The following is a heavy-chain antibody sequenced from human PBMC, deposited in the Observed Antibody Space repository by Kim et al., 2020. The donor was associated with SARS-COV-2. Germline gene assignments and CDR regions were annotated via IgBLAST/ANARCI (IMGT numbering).Heavy chain of an antibody. V-gene: IGHV4-59*01. Sequence: KSRVTISVDTSKNQFSLKLSSVTAADTAVYYCARESRPQLYGSGTHYFDYWGQGTLVTVSS. CDR3: ARESRPQLYGSGTHYFDY. J-gene: IGHJ4*02. D-gene: IGHD3-10*01.